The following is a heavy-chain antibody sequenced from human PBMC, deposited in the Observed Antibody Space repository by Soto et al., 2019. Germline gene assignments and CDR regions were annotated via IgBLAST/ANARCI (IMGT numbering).Heavy chain of an antibody. CDR3: ARLPDTMVRGAIGWFDP. V-gene: IGHV1-18*01. Sequence: QVQLVQSGAEVKKPGASVKVSCKASGYTFTSYGISWVRQAPGQGLEWMGWISAYNGNTNYAQKLQGRVTMTTDTSTSTAYRELRSLRSDDTAVYYCARLPDTMVRGAIGWFDPWGQGTLVTVSS. J-gene: IGHJ5*02. CDR2: ISAYNGNT. CDR1: GYTFTSYG. D-gene: IGHD3-10*01.